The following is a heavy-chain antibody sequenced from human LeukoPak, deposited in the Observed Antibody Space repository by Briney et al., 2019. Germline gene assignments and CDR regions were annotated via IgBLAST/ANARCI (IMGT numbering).Heavy chain of an antibody. CDR1: GYTFTNYV. J-gene: IGHJ4*02. CDR3: VRGTPTPGMDY. D-gene: IGHD3-10*01. V-gene: IGHV7-4-1*02. CDR2: IDTTTGNP. Sequence: ASVKVSCKASGYTFTNYVMNWVRQAPGQGLEWMGNIDTTTGNPRYAQDFTGRFVFSLDTSVSTAYLQITSLKADDTAAYYCVRGTPTPGMDYWGQGTQVTVSS.